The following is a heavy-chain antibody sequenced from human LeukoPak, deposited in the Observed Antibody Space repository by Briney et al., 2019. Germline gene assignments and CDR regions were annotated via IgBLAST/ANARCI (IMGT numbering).Heavy chain of an antibody. CDR3: ATRRGAYCGGDCFSINFDY. CDR1: GGTFSSYA. Sequence: SVKVSCKASGGTFSSYAISWVRQAPGQGLEWMGGIIPIFGTANYAQKFQGRVTITADESTSTAYMELSSLRSEDTAVYYCATRRGAYCGGDCFSINFDYWGQGTLVTVSS. CDR2: IIPIFGTA. D-gene: IGHD2-21*02. V-gene: IGHV1-69*13. J-gene: IGHJ4*02.